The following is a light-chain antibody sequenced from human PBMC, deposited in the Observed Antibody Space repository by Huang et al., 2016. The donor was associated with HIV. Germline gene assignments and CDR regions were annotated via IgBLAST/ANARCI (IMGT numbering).Light chain of an antibody. CDR2: GAS. CDR3: QQYNNWPPIT. Sequence: EIVMTQSPATLSVSPGERATLSCRASQTISSNLAWYQQKPGQAPRLLIYGASTRATGIPARFGGSGSGTEFTLSITSLQSEDFAVYFCQQYNNWPPITFGQGTRLEIK. V-gene: IGKV3-15*01. J-gene: IGKJ5*01. CDR1: QTISSN.